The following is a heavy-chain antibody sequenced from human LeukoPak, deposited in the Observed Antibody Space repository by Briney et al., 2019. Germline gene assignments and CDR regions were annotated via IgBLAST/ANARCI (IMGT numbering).Heavy chain of an antibody. Sequence: PGGSLRLSCAASGFTFSIYSMSWVRQAPGKGLEWLSCISTSSTTIYYADSVKGRFTISRDDARNSLSLQMNSLRADDTAVCYCAKEMGYCTGGSCYRWFDSWGQGTLVTVSS. CDR2: ISTSSTTI. D-gene: IGHD2-15*01. CDR1: GFTFSIYS. V-gene: IGHV3-48*01. CDR3: AKEMGYCTGGSCYRWFDS. J-gene: IGHJ5*01.